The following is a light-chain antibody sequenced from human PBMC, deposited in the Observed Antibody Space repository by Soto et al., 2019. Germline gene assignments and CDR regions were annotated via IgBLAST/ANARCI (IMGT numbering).Light chain of an antibody. V-gene: IGKV1-39*01. CDR1: QTVSKF. Sequence: DIQMTQSPSSLSASVGDRVTIACRASQTVSKFVNWYQQKPGKVPTLLIFTTSTLHSGVPSRFSGSGSGTEFTLTINSLQPEDFATYYCQQTYTLPRTFAQGTKVDIK. CDR3: QQTYTLPRT. J-gene: IGKJ1*01. CDR2: TTS.